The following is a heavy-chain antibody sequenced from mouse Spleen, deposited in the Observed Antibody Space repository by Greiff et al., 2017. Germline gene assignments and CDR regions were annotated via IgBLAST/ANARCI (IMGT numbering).Heavy chain of an antibody. CDR2: SRNKANDYTT. D-gene: IGHD2-4*01. J-gene: IGHJ3*01. Sequence: EVQVVESGGGLVQSGRSLRLSCATSGFTFSDFYMEWVRQAPGKGLEWIAASRNKANDYTTEYSASVKGRFIVSRDTSQSILYLQMNALRAEDTAIYYCARDDDYPFAYWGQGTLVTVSA. V-gene: IGHV7-1*01. CDR1: GFTFSDFY. CDR3: ARDDDYPFAY.